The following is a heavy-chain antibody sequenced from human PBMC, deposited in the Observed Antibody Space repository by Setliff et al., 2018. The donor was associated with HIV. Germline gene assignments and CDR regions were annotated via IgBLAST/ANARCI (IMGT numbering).Heavy chain of an antibody. J-gene: IGHJ6*02. CDR2: VGCWGTCT. V-gene: IGHV3-23*01. Sequence: GGSLRLSCAGSGFTVNSGAMNWVRQAPGKGLEWVSTVGCWGTCTYFADSVKGRFTISADTSKNTLNLQMTRLSAEDTAVYYCARDLDPYFAMAVWGQGTTVTVSS. CDR1: GFTVNSGA. CDR3: ARDLDPYFAMAV.